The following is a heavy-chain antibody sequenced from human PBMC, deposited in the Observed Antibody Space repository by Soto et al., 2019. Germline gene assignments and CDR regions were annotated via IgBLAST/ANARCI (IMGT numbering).Heavy chain of an antibody. CDR3: ARDWGSDSGMDV. CDR1: GFKFKDYG. D-gene: IGHD3-16*01. CDR2: VWHDGKRK. J-gene: IGHJ6*02. Sequence: QVQLVESGGGVVQPGRSLRLSCAASGFKFKDYGMHWVRQAPGKGLEWVAVVWHDGKRKDYRDAVKGRFTISRGNSKSMLYLETTSLTVEDTGVYYCARDWGSDSGMDVWGQGTTITI. V-gene: IGHV3-33*01.